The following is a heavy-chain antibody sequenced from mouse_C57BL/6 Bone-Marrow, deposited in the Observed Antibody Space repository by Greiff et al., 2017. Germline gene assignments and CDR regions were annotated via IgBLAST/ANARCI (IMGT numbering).Heavy chain of an antibody. V-gene: IGHV14-4*01. D-gene: IGHD4-1*01. Sequence: VQLQQSGAELVRPGASVKLSCTASGFNIKDDYMHWVKQRPEQGLEWIGWIDPENGDTEYASKFQGKATITADTSSNTAYLQLSSLTSEDTAVYYCTTPNCYWYFDVWGTGTTVTVSS. J-gene: IGHJ1*03. CDR3: TTPNCYWYFDV. CDR1: GFNIKDDY. CDR2: IDPENGDT.